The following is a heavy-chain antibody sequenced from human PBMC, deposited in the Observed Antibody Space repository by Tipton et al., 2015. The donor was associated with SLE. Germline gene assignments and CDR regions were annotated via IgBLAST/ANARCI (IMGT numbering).Heavy chain of an antibody. V-gene: IGHV3-21*01. CDR2: ISSSSSYI. J-gene: IGHJ4*02. Sequence: GSLRLSCAASGFTFSSHSMNWVRQAPGKGLEWVSSISSSSSYIYYADSVKGRFTISRDNAKNSLYLQMNSLRAEDTAVYYCARERDMEDYFDYWGQGTLVTVSS. CDR3: ARERDMEDYFDY. CDR1: GFTFSSHS. D-gene: IGHD5-24*01.